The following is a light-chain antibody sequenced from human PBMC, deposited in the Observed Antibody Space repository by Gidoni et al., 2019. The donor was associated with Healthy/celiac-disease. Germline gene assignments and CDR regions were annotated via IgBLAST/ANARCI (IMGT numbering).Light chain of an antibody. J-gene: IGLJ3*02. CDR1: SNNVGNQG. Sequence: QAGLTQPPSVSQGLRQTATLTCTGNSNNVGNQGAAWLQQHQGHPPKLLSYRNNNRPSGISERLSASRSGNTAALTITGLQPEDEADYYGSAWYSSLSAWVFGGGTKLTVI. CDR3: SAWYSSLSAWV. CDR2: RNN. V-gene: IGLV10-54*01.